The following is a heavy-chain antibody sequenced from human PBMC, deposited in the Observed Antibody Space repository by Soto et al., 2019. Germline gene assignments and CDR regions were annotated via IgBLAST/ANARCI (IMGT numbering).Heavy chain of an antibody. D-gene: IGHD5-12*01. V-gene: IGHV4-39*01. J-gene: IGHJ4*02. Sequence: QLQLQESGPGLVKPSETLSLTCTVSGGSISSSSYYWGWIRQPPGKGLEWIGSIYYSGSTYYNPSLKSRVTISVDTSKNQFSLKLSSVTAADTAVYYCARQNSGYALAPLGLWGQGTLVTVSS. CDR2: IYYSGST. CDR1: GGSISSSSYY. CDR3: ARQNSGYALAPLGL.